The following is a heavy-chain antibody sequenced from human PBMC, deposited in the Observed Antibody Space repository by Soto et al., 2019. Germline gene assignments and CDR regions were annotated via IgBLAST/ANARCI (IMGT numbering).Heavy chain of an antibody. CDR1: GGSISSGDYY. CDR3: ARSRISIFGILIIGSSFDP. D-gene: IGHD3-3*01. CDR2: IYYSGSS. J-gene: IGHJ5*02. Sequence: SETLSLTCTVSGGSISSGDYYWSWIRQPPWKGLEWIGYIYYSGSSYYNPSLKSRVSISIDTSKNQFSLKLSSVTAADTAVYYCARSRISIFGILIIGSSFDPXGQGSLVTVYS. V-gene: IGHV4-30-4*01.